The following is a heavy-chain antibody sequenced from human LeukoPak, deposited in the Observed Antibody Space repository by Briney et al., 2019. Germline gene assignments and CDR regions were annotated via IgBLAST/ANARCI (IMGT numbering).Heavy chain of an antibody. CDR1: GFSFSTYS. Sequence: GGSLRLSCAASGFSFSTYSMNWVRQAPGKGLEWVSSIRGSSSAMNYADSVRGRFAISRDNAKNSLYLEMSSLRAEDTAVYYCARDRDWSFDYWGQGTLVTVSS. V-gene: IGHV3-48*04. J-gene: IGHJ4*02. CDR3: ARDRDWSFDY. CDR2: IRGSSSAM. D-gene: IGHD3-9*01.